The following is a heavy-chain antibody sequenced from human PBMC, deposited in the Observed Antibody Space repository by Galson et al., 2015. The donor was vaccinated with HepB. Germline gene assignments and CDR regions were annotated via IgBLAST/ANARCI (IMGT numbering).Heavy chain of an antibody. CDR2: ISAYNGNT. V-gene: IGHV1-18*04. CDR1: GYTFTSYG. CDR3: AYCIAAAGTYYYGMDV. J-gene: IGHJ6*02. Sequence: SVKVSCKASGYTFTSYGISWVRQAPGQGLEWMGWISAYNGNTNYAQKLQGRVTITADESTSTAYMELSSLRSEDTAVYYCAYCIAAAGTYYYGMDVWGQGTTVTVSS. D-gene: IGHD6-13*01.